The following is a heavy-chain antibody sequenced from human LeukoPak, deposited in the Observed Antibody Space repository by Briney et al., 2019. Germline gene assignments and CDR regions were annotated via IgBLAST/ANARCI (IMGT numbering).Heavy chain of an antibody. CDR1: GFTFSSYA. CDR2: ISGSGGST. Sequence: PGGSLRLSCAASGFTFSSYAMSWVRQAPGKGLEWVSAISGSGGSTYYADSVKGRFTISRDNSKNTLYLQMNSLRAEDTAVYYCAKVWAGTRTAKHDAFDIWGQGTMVTVSS. V-gene: IGHV3-23*01. D-gene: IGHD6-19*01. CDR3: AKVWAGTRTAKHDAFDI. J-gene: IGHJ3*02.